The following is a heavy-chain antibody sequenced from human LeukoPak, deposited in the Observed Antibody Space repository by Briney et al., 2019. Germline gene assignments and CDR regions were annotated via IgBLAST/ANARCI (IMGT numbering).Heavy chain of an antibody. CDR3: ARHRGTTTVDY. CDR1: GXSFTNHC. J-gene: IGHJ4*02. CDR2: IYPGDSDT. V-gene: IGHV5-51*01. Sequence: GESLKISCKGSGXSFTNHCIGWVRQIPGKGLEWMGIIYPGDSDTRYSPSFQGQVTISADKSISTAYLQWSSLKASDSAMYYCARHRGTTTVDYWGQGTLVTVSS. D-gene: IGHD1-1*01.